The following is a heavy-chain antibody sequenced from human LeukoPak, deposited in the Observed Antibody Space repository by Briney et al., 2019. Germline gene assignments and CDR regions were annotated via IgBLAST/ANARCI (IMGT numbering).Heavy chain of an antibody. CDR2: INHSGST. CDR1: GGSFSGYY. J-gene: IGHJ5*02. CDR3: ATDADSYGYESWFDT. Sequence: SETVSLTCAVYGGSFSGYYWSWIRQPPGKGLEWSGEINHSGSTNYNPSLKSRVTISVDTSKNQFSLKLSSVTTADTAVYYCATDADSYGYESWFDTWGQGTLVTVSS. V-gene: IGHV4-34*01. D-gene: IGHD5-18*01.